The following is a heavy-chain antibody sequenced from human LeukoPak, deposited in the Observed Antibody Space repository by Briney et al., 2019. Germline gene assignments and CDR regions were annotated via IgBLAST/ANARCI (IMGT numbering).Heavy chain of an antibody. CDR1: GGSFSDYY. D-gene: IGHD3-16*01. J-gene: IGHJ5*02. CDR3: ARVGGWFDP. V-gene: IGHV4-34*01. CDR2: INHSGST. Sequence: PSETLSLTCAVYGGSFSDYYWSWIRQPPGKGLEWIGEINHSGSTNYNPSLKSRVTMSVDTSKNQFSLKLSSVTAADTAVYYCARVGGWFDPWGQGTLVTVSS.